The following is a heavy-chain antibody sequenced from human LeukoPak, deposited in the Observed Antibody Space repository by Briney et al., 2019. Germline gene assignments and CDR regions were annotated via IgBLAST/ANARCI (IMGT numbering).Heavy chain of an antibody. V-gene: IGHV3-30*01. Sequence: GGSLRLSCAASGFTFSSYAMHWVRQAPGQGLEWVAVISYDGSNKYYADSVKGRFTISRDNSKNTLYLQMNSLRAEDTAVYYCARDRGSSGYGKGNDYWGQGTLVTVSS. D-gene: IGHD3-22*01. J-gene: IGHJ4*02. CDR1: GFTFSSYA. CDR3: ARDRGSSGYGKGNDY. CDR2: ISYDGSNK.